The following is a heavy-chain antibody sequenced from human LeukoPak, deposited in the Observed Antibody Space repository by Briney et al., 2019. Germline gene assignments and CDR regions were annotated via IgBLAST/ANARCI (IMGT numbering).Heavy chain of an antibody. CDR1: GDSIINYY. CDR2: IYYSGST. CDR3: ARVGGYSYGIYYYYMDV. V-gene: IGHV4-59*12. Sequence: PSETLSLTCTVSGDSIINYYWSWIRQSPGKGLEWIGYIYYSGSTKYNPSLKSRVTISVDTSKNQFSLKLSSVTAADTAVYYCARVGGYSYGIYYYYMDVWGKGTTVTVSS. J-gene: IGHJ6*03. D-gene: IGHD5-18*01.